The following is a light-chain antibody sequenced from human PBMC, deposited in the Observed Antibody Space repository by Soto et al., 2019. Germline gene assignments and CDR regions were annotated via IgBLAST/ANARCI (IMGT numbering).Light chain of an antibody. CDR1: QSISSN. CDR2: GAS. J-gene: IGKJ3*01. V-gene: IGKV3-15*01. Sequence: EIVMTQSPATLSVSPGERATLSCRASQSISSNFAWYQQKPGQAPRLLIYGASTRATGIPATFSGSGSGTEFTLTISSLQAEDFAVYYWQQYNNWPFTFGPGTKVDI. CDR3: QQYNNWPFT.